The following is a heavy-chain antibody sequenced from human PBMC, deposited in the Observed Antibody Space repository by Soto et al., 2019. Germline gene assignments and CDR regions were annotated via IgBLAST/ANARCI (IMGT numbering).Heavy chain of an antibody. V-gene: IGHV4-61*01. CDR3: ASSNIAATGFYYYGMDV. D-gene: IGHD6-13*01. CDR2: IYYSGST. J-gene: IGHJ6*02. CDR1: GASISPGSYY. Sequence: SETLSLTCTVSGASISPGSYYWAWIRQPPGQGLEWIGYIYYSGSTNYNPSLKSRVTISVDTSKNQFSLKLSSVTAADTAVYYCASSNIAATGFYYYGMDVWGRGTTVTVSS.